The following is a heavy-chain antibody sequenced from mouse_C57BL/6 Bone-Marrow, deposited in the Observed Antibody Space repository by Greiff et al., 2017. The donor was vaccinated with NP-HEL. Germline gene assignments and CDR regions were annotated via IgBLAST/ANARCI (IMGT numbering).Heavy chain of an antibody. Sequence: EVKLVESGGDLVKPGGSLKLSCAASGFTFSSYGMSWVRQTPDKRLEWVATISSGGSYTYYPDSVKGRFTISRDNAKNTLYLQMSSLKSEDTAMYYCARAPYYYGSKDWYFDVWGTGTTVTVSS. CDR3: ARAPYYYGSKDWYFDV. D-gene: IGHD1-1*01. J-gene: IGHJ1*03. CDR2: ISSGGSYT. V-gene: IGHV5-6*01. CDR1: GFTFSSYG.